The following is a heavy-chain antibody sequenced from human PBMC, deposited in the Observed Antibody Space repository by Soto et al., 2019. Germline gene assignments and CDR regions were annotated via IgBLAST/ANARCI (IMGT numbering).Heavy chain of an antibody. D-gene: IGHD6-19*01. CDR1: GFTFSSYG. Sequence: GGSLRLSCAASGFTFSSYGMHWVRQAPGKGLEWVAVIWYDGSNKYYADSVKGRFTISRENSKNTLYLQMNSLRAEDTAVYYCARGAEKGSSGWYRAPEPVGMDVWGKGTTVTVSS. J-gene: IGHJ6*04. V-gene: IGHV3-33*01. CDR2: IWYDGSNK. CDR3: ARGAEKGSSGWYRAPEPVGMDV.